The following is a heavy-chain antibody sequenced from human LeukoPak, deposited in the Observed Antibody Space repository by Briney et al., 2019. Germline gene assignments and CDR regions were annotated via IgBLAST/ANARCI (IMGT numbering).Heavy chain of an antibody. V-gene: IGHV3-23*01. Sequence: GESLRLSCAASGFTFSSYAMSWVRQAPGKGLEWVSAISGSGGSTYYADSVKGRFTISRDNSKNTLYLQMNSLRAEDTAVYYCAKGAFRSGRGYSGYDLDYWGQGTLVTVSS. CDR3: AKGAFRSGRGYSGYDLDY. J-gene: IGHJ4*02. CDR2: ISGSGGST. D-gene: IGHD5-12*01. CDR1: GFTFSSYA.